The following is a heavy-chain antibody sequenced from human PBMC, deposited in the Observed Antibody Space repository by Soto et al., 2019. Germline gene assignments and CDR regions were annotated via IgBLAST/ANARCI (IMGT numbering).Heavy chain of an antibody. J-gene: IGHJ6*03. Sequence: EVQLVESGGGLVQPGGSLRLSCATSGFILSDCAMNWVRQAPGKGLEWVSYISSSSSVIDYADSVKGRFTVSRDNARNSLYLQLNSLRAEDTAVYYCAGDLSWGSNWYYYMDVWGKGTTVTVSS. CDR2: ISSSSSVI. D-gene: IGHD7-27*01. CDR1: GFILSDCA. CDR3: AGDLSWGSNWYYYMDV. V-gene: IGHV3-48*01.